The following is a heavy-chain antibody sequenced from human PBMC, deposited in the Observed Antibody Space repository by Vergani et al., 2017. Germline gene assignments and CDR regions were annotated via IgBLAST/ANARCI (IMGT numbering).Heavy chain of an antibody. CDR2: IYTSGST. V-gene: IGHV4-61*02. J-gene: IGHJ6*02. CDR1: GGSISSGSYY. D-gene: IGHD6-13*01. Sequence: QVQLQESGPGLVKPSQTLSLTCTVSGGSISSGSYYLSWIRQPAGKGLEWIGRIYTSGSTNYNPSLKSRVTISVDTSKNQFSLKLSSVTAADTAVYYCARDRDSSSSYYYYGMDVWGQGTTVTVSS. CDR3: ARDRDSSSSYYYYGMDV.